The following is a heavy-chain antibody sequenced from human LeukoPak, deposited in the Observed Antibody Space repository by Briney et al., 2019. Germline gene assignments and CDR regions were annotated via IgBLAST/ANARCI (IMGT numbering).Heavy chain of an antibody. J-gene: IGHJ5*02. D-gene: IGHD3-22*01. CDR2: IYSGGST. CDR1: GFTFSSSW. V-gene: IGHV3-66*01. CDR3: ARDETYYYDSSGYYTSFA. Sequence: PGGSLRLSCAASGFTFSSSWMHWVRQAPGKGLEWVSVIYSGGSTYYADSVKGRFTISRDNSKNTLYLQMNSLRAEDTAVYYCARDETYYYDSSGYYTSFAWGQGTLVTVSS.